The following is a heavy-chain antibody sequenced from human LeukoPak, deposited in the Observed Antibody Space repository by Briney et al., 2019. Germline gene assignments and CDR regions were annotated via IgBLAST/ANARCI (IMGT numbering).Heavy chain of an antibody. CDR3: AKSEPYSSGWYEEETYFDY. CDR2: ISYDGSNK. J-gene: IGHJ4*02. V-gene: IGHV3-30*18. CDR1: GFTFSSYG. Sequence: GGSLRLSCAASGFTFSSYGMHWVRQAPGKGLEWVTVISYDGSNKYYADSVKGRFTISRDNSKNTLYLQMNSLRPEDTAVYYCAKSEPYSSGWYEEETYFDYWGQGTLVTVSS. D-gene: IGHD6-19*01.